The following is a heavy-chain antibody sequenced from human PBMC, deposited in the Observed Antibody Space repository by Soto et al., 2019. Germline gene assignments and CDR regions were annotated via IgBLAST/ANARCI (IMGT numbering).Heavy chain of an antibody. CDR2: INGGAGDT. J-gene: IGHJ5*02. CDR1: GYTFTSYA. CDR3: ARSPSRMAAETQLDP. Sequence: ASVKVSCKASGYTFTSYAIHWVRQAPGQRLEWMGWINGGAGDTLYSQNFQGRVSFTRDTATNTAFMDLSSLNSEDTAVYYCARSPSRMAAETQLDPWCQGSRVTVSS. V-gene: IGHV1-3*01. D-gene: IGHD5-18*01.